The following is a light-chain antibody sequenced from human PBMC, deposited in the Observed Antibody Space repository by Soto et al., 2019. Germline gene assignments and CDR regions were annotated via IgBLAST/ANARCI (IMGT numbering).Light chain of an antibody. CDR1: QGIRNF. Sequence: DIQMTQSPPSLSASVGDRVTITCQASQGIRNFVAWYQQNPGKAPKLLIYAASTLQSGVPSRFSGSGSGTDFTLTINSLQPEDVATYSCQKYSSVPVFGPGTKVEIK. V-gene: IGKV1-27*01. J-gene: IGKJ3*01. CDR2: AAS. CDR3: QKYSSVPV.